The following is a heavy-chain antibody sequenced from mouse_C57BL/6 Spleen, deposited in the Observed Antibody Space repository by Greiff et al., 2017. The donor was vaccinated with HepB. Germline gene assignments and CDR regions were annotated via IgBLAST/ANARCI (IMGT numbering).Heavy chain of an antibody. Sequence: EVQLQQSGPELVKPGASVKISCKASGYSFTGYYMNWVKQSPEKSLEWIGEINPSTGGTTYNQKFKAKATLTVDKSSSTAYMQLKSLTSEDSAVYYCARPFYYGYDDWYFDVWGTGTTVTVSS. D-gene: IGHD2-2*01. J-gene: IGHJ1*03. CDR2: INPSTGGT. CDR3: ARPFYYGYDDWYFDV. V-gene: IGHV1-42*01. CDR1: GYSFTGYY.